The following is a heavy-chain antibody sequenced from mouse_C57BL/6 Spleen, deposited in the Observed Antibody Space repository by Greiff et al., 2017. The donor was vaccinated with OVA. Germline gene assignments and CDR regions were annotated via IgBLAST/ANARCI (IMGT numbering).Heavy chain of an antibody. CDR2: IRNKANNHAT. V-gene: IGHV6-6*01. J-gene: IGHJ2*01. CDR1: GFTFSDAW. Sequence: EVQVEESGGGLVQPGGSMKLSCAASGFTFSDAWMDWVRQSPEKGLEWVAEIRNKANNHATYYAESVKGRFTISRADAKRRVYLQINSLRAEDTGIYYCTRAWAYWGQGTTLTVSS. CDR3: TRAWAY.